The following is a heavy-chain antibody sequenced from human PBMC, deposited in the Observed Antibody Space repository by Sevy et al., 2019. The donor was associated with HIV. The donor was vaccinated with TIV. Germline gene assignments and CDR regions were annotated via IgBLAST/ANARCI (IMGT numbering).Heavy chain of an antibody. Sequence: GGSLRLSCTASGFTFSSYAMHWVRQAPGKGLEWVAVISYDGSNKYYANSVKGRFTISRDNSKNTLYLQMNSLRAEDTAVYYCARSLYPYYYDSSGSDYWGQGTLVTVSS. V-gene: IGHV3-30-3*01. CDR3: ARSLYPYYYDSSGSDY. CDR1: GFTFSSYA. J-gene: IGHJ4*02. CDR2: ISYDGSNK. D-gene: IGHD3-22*01.